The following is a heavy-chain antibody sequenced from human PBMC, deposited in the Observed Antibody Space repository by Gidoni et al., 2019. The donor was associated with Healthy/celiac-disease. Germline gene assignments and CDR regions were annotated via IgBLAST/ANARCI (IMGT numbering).Heavy chain of an antibody. D-gene: IGHD3-10*01. J-gene: IGHJ3*02. CDR3: ARVMTGSKGYAFDI. CDR2: ISSSSSYI. CDR1: GFTFSRYS. Sequence: EVQLVESGGGLVKPGGSLRLSCAASGFTFSRYSMNWVRQAPGKGLEWVSSISSSSSYIYYADSVKGRFTISRDNAKNSLYLQMNSLRAEDTAVYYCARVMTGSKGYAFDIWGQGTMVTVSS. V-gene: IGHV3-21*01.